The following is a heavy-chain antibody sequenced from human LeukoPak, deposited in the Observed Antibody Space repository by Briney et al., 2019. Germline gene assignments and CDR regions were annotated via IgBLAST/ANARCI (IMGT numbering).Heavy chain of an antibody. CDR2: TYYRSKWYN. CDR1: GDSVSSNTPA. Sequence: SQTLSVTCAISGDSVSSNTPAWKWMRQSASRGLDWLGRTYYRSKWYNDYAVSVRSRITIIPDTAKNQFSLQLNSVTPEDTAVYYCARQQRGAFDYWGQGTLVTVSS. D-gene: IGHD6-13*01. J-gene: IGHJ4*02. V-gene: IGHV6-1*01. CDR3: ARQQRGAFDY.